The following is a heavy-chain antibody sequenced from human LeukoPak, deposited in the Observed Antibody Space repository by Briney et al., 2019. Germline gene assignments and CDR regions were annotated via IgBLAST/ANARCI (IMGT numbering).Heavy chain of an antibody. Sequence: SETLSLTCTGSGYAISSGYFWGWSRQPPGKGLEWIGSIYHTGSTYYNPSLKSRVTISLDASNKQFSLRLSSVTAADTAVYYCARGSHPVTGTLGGYFDPWGQGTLVTVSS. CDR1: GYAISSGYF. J-gene: IGHJ4*02. CDR3: ARGSHPVTGTLGGYFDP. V-gene: IGHV4-38-2*02. D-gene: IGHD6-19*01. CDR2: IYHTGST.